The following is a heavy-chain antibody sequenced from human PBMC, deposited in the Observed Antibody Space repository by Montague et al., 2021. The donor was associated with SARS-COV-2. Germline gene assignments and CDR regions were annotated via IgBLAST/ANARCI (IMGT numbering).Heavy chain of an antibody. J-gene: IGHJ4*02. Sequence: SETLSLTCTVSGGFVSSGSYYWSWIRQPPGKGLQSIGYIDYTGSTNYXXXLQSRVTISVDSSKNQFSVRLSSVTAADTAVYYCARISGITSWYYDYWGQGTLVTVSS. CDR1: GGFVSSGSYY. D-gene: IGHD1-14*01. CDR3: ARISGITSWYYDY. V-gene: IGHV4-61*01. CDR2: IDYTGST.